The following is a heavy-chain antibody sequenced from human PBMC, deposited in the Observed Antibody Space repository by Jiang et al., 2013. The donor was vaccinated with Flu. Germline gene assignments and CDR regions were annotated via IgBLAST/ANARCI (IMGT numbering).Heavy chain of an antibody. Sequence: GAEVKKPGASVKVSCKASGYTFTSYAMHWVRRAPGQRLEWMGWINAGNGNTKYSQKFQGRVTITRDTSASTAYMELSSLRSEDTAVYYCARGLIYSSSPYYYGMDVVGPKGPRSPSPQ. CDR3: ARGLIYSSSPYYYGMDV. D-gene: IGHD6-6*01. J-gene: IGHJ6*01. V-gene: IGHV1-3*01. CDR2: INAGNGNT. CDR1: GYTFTSYA.